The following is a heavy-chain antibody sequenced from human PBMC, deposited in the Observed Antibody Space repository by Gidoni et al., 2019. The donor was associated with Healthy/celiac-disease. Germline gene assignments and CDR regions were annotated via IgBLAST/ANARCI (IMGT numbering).Heavy chain of an antibody. CDR3: AKSKLGVVRGVITDY. J-gene: IGHJ4*02. V-gene: IGHV3-23*01. D-gene: IGHD3-10*01. CDR1: GFTVSSYA. CDR2: ISGSGSSK. Sequence: ELQLLEHGGGLLQPGGHLRLPSAASGFTVSSYAMSWVRQAPGKGLEWVTAISGSGSSKYYTYSVKVRLTIYRDKSKNTLYLQRNSLRAEDTSVYYCAKSKLGVVRGVITDYWGQGTLVTVSS.